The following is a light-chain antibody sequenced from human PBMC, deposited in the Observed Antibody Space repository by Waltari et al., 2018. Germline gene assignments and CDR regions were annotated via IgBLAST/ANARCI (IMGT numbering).Light chain of an antibody. J-gene: IGKJ1*01. CDR1: QSISWW. Sequence: DISLTQSPSTLSASLEDRVTIHCRASQSISWWVAGFQQNPGKAPKPLIYKASSLQSGVPSRFSGSGFGTEFTLTISSLQADDFATYYCQDYNSYTIGQGTKVEVK. CDR3: QDYNSYT. CDR2: KAS. V-gene: IGKV1-5*03.